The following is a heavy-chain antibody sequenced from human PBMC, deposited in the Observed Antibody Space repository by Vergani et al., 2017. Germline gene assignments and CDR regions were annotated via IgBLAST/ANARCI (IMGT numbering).Heavy chain of an antibody. J-gene: IGHJ6*03. V-gene: IGHV4-61*02. Sequence: QVQLQESGPGLVKPSQTLSLTCTVSGGSISSGSYYWSWIRQPAGKGLEWIGRIYTSGSTNYNPSLKSRVTISVDTSKNQFSLKLSSVTAADTAVYYCGRDSLWFGELFSVQTGYYYYMDVWGKGTTVTVSS. CDR2: IYTSGST. CDR1: GGSISSGSYY. D-gene: IGHD3-10*01. CDR3: GRDSLWFGELFSVQTGYYYYMDV.